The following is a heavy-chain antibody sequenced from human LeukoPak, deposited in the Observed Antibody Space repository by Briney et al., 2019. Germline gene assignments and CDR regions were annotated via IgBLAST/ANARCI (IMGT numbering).Heavy chain of an antibody. D-gene: IGHD3-9*01. Sequence: GGSLRLSCAASGFTFSSYAMSWVRQAPGKGLEWVSGISGSGGSTYYADSVKGRFTISRDNSKNTLYLQMNSLRAEDTAVYYFAKATYYDILTGYSDYWGQGTLVTVSS. CDR2: ISGSGGST. CDR1: GFTFSSYA. J-gene: IGHJ4*02. CDR3: AKATYYDILTGYSDY. V-gene: IGHV3-23*01.